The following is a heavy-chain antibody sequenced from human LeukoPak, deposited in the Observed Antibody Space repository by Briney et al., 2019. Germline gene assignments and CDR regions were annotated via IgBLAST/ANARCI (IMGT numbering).Heavy chain of an antibody. J-gene: IGHJ4*02. D-gene: IGHD3-9*01. CDR1: GFTFDDYT. V-gene: IGHV3-43*01. CDR2: INWDGDIT. Sequence: GGSLRLSCAASGFTFDDYTMHWVRQPPGKGLEWVSLINWDGDITEYADSVKGRFTISRDNSKNSLFLQMNSLRTEDTALYYCAKGNILTGPPDSWGQGTLVTVSS. CDR3: AKGNILTGPPDS.